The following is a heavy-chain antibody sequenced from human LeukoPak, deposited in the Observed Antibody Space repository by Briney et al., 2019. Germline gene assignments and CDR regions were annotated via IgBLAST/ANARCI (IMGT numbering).Heavy chain of an antibody. CDR1: GYTFTGYY. J-gene: IGHJ6*03. V-gene: IGHV1-2*02. CDR2: INPNSGGT. Sequence: ASVKVSCKASGYTFTGYYMHWVRQAPGQGLEWMGWINPNSGGTNYAQKFQGRVTMTRDTSTSTVYMELSSLRSGDTAVYYCARDLRYSSGWSASGMDVWGKGTTVTISS. D-gene: IGHD6-19*01. CDR3: ARDLRYSSGWSASGMDV.